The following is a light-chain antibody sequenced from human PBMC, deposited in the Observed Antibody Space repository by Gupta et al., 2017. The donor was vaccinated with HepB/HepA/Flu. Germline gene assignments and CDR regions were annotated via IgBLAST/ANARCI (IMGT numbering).Light chain of an antibody. CDR1: QSVSSY. J-gene: IGKJ4*01. CDR2: DAS. V-gene: IGKV3-11*01. CDR3: QQLAA. Sequence: EIVLTQSPATLSLSPGERATLSCRASQSVSSYLAWYQQKPGQAPRLLIYDASNSATGIPARFSGSGSGTDFTLTISSLEPEDFAVYYCQQLAAFGGGTKVEIK.